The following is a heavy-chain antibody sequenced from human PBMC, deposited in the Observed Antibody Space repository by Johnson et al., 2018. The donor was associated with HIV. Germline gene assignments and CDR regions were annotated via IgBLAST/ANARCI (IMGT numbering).Heavy chain of an antibody. CDR3: ASSITGAHRGAFDI. V-gene: IGHV3-13*01. D-gene: IGHD1-14*01. Sequence: VQLVESGGGLVQPGGSLRLSCAASGFTFSSYDMHWVRPATGKGLEWVSAIGTAGDTSYPGSVKGRFTISRENAKNSLYLQMNSLRAGDTAVYYCASSITGAHRGAFDIWGQGTMVTVSS. J-gene: IGHJ3*02. CDR2: IGTAGDT. CDR1: GFTFSSYD.